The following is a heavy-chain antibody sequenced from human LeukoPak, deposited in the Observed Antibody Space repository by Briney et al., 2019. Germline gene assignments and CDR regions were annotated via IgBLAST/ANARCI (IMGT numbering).Heavy chain of an antibody. Sequence: PGRSLRLSCAASGFTFRSYGMHWVRQAPGKGLEWVAVILDDGNKKYYADSVKGRFTTSRDRSKNTLYLQMNSLRVEDTAVYYCAKDNKRDSYDYWGQGTLVTVSS. D-gene: IGHD5-18*01. CDR3: AKDNKRDSYDY. CDR2: ILDDGNKK. J-gene: IGHJ4*02. V-gene: IGHV3-30*18. CDR1: GFTFRSYG.